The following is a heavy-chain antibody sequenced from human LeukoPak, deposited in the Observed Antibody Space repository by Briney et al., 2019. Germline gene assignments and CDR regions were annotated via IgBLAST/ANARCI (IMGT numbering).Heavy chain of an antibody. D-gene: IGHD5/OR15-5a*01. CDR1: GFTFSSYS. CDR2: ISSSSSTI. CDR3: ASTRVSGFDI. V-gene: IGHV3-48*02. J-gene: IGHJ3*02. Sequence: PGGSLRLSCAASGFTFSSYSMNWVRQAPGKGLEWVSYISSSSSTIYYADSVKGRFTISRDIAKNSLYLQMNSLRDEDTAVYYCASTRVSGFDIWGQGTMVTVSS.